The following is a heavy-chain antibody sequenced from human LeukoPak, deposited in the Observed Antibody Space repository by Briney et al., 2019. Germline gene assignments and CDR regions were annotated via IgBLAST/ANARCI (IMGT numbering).Heavy chain of an antibody. D-gene: IGHD1-26*01. Sequence: ASVKVSCKASGGTFSSYAISWVRQAPGQGLEWMGRIIPIFGTANYAQKLQGRVTMTTDTSTSTAYMELRSLRSDDTAVYYCARVKREGDWFDPWGQGTLVTVSS. CDR3: ARVKREGDWFDP. CDR2: IIPIFGTA. J-gene: IGHJ5*02. V-gene: IGHV1-69*05. CDR1: GGTFSSYA.